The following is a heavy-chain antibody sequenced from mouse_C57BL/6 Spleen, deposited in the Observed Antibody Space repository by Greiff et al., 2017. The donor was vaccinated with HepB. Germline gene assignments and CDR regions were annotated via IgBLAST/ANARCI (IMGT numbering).Heavy chain of an antibody. V-gene: IGHV1-64*01. D-gene: IGHD1-1*01. J-gene: IGHJ1*03. CDR2: IHPNSGST. CDR1: GYTFTSYW. CDR3: ARWGYGSSGWYFDV. Sequence: QVQLQQPGAELVKPGASVKLSCKASGYTFTSYWMHWVKQRPGQGLEWIGMIHPNSGSTNYNEKFKSKATLTVDKSSSTAYMQLSSLTSEDSAVYYCARWGYGSSGWYFDVWGTGTTVTVSS.